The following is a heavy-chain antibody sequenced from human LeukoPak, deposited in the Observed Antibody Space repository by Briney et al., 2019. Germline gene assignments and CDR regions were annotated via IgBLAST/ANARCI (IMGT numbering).Heavy chain of an antibody. Sequence: PGRSLRLSCAASGFTFSSYAMHWVRQAPGKGLEWVAVISYDGSNKYYAGSVKGRFTISRDNSKNTLYLQMNSLRAEDTAVYYCAREGRITIFGVAASPNWFDPWGQGTLVTVSS. J-gene: IGHJ5*02. CDR1: GFTFSSYA. CDR3: AREGRITIFGVAASPNWFDP. V-gene: IGHV3-30-3*01. D-gene: IGHD3-3*01. CDR2: ISYDGSNK.